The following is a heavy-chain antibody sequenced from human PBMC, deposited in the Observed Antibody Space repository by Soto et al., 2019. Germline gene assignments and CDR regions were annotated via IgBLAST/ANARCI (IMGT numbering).Heavy chain of an antibody. Sequence: EVQLVESGGGLVQPGGSLRLSCAASGFTVSSNYMSWVRQAPGKGLEWVSVIYSGGSTYYADSVKGRFTISRDNSKNTLYLQMNSLRAEDTAVYYCARDGEMATSATYGMDVWGQGTTVTVSS. J-gene: IGHJ6*02. D-gene: IGHD5-12*01. CDR2: IYSGGST. CDR1: GFTVSSNY. V-gene: IGHV3-66*01. CDR3: ARDGEMATSATYGMDV.